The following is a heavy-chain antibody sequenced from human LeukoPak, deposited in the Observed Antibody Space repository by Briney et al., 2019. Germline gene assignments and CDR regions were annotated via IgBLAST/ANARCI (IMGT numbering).Heavy chain of an antibody. CDR3: ACQEFYSTWSDP. CDR1: GQSFTNYW. Sequence: GDSLKISCKTSGQSFTNYWIGWVRQMPGKGLEWMGIIHPGGSEVQYSLAFQGQVTISADKSINTAYLHWSSLKASDTAIYYCACQEFYSTWSDPWGQGTLVTVSS. CDR2: IHPGGSEV. V-gene: IGHV5-51*01. J-gene: IGHJ5*02. D-gene: IGHD3-10*01.